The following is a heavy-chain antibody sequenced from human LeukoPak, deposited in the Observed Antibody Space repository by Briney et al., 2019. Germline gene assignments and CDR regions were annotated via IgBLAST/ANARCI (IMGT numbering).Heavy chain of an antibody. D-gene: IGHD3-3*01. J-gene: IGHJ4*02. Sequence: GGSLRLSCATSGFSFSNAWVNWVRQAPGKGLEWVAVISYDGSNKYYADSVKGRFTISRDNSKNTLYLQMNSLRAEDTAVYYCAKVRGLRDFWSGYEFDYWGQGTLVTVSS. CDR2: ISYDGSNK. CDR1: GFSFSNAW. V-gene: IGHV3-30*18. CDR3: AKVRGLRDFWSGYEFDY.